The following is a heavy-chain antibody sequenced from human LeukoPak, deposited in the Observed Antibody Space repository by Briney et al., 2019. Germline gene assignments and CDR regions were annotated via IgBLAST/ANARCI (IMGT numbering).Heavy chain of an antibody. CDR3: ARASRIAVAGTLGGYDY. Sequence: GGSLRLSCAASGFTFVSYWMHWVRQAPGKGLVWVSRINSDGTSTSYADSVKGRFTISRDNAKNSLYLQMNSLRAEDTAVYYCARASRIAVAGTLGGYDYWGQGTLVTVSS. D-gene: IGHD6-19*01. CDR1: GFTFVSYW. V-gene: IGHV3-74*01. CDR2: INSDGTST. J-gene: IGHJ4*02.